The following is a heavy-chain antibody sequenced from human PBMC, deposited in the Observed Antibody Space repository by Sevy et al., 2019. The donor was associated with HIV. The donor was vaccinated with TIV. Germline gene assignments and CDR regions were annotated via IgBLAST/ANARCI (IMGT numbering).Heavy chain of an antibody. CDR1: GYTFSDSGYY. V-gene: IGHV1-2*02. CDR2: INPKSGAT. J-gene: IGHJ6*02. CDR3: ARESYDFWTGPVDYDYGMDV. Sequence: ASVKFSCKASGYTFSDSGYYVHWVRQAPGQGLEWMGWINPKSGATNYAQKFQGRVTMTRDTSVSTANMELTRLTSDDTAVYYCARESYDFWTGPVDYDYGMDVWGQGTTVTVSS. D-gene: IGHD3-3*01.